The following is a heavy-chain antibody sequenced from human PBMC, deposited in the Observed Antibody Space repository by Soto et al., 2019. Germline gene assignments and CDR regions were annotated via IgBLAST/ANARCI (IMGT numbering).Heavy chain of an antibody. CDR1: GYTFTSYA. CDR2: INAGNGNT. D-gene: IGHD2-2*01. Sequence: ASVKVSCKASGYTFTSYAMHWVRQAPGQRLEWMGWINAGNGNTKYSQKFQGRVTITRDTSASTAYMELSSLRSEDTAVYYCARGRSSWYCSSTSCPYYFDYSGQGTLVTVSS. V-gene: IGHV1-3*01. CDR3: ARGRSSWYCSSTSCPYYFDY. J-gene: IGHJ4*02.